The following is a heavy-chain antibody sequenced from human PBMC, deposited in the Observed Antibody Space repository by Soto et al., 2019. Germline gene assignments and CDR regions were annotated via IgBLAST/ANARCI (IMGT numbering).Heavy chain of an antibody. J-gene: IGHJ5*02. Sequence: PGGSLRLSCAASGFTFSRYDMHWVRQAPGKGLQWVAVMPYDGSNKYYADSVKGRFTISRDNSKNTLYLQMNSLSPEDTAVYYWAKNFDYGALHSWGRGPRVTAS. D-gene: IGHD3-16*01. CDR2: MPYDGSNK. CDR3: AKNFDYGALHS. CDR1: GFTFSRYD. V-gene: IGHV3-30*18.